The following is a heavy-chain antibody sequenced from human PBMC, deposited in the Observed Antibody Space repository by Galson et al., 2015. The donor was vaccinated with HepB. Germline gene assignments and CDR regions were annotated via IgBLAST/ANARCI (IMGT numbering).Heavy chain of an antibody. V-gene: IGHV3-23*01. D-gene: IGHD1-26*01. Sequence: SLRLSCAASGFTFSRNAMSWVRQAPGKGLAWVSAISGSGVSTYYADSVKGRFTISRDNSKNTLYLQMNGLRAEDSALYYCAKWSGSYPLEYGMDVWGQGTTVTVSS. J-gene: IGHJ6*02. CDR2: ISGSGVST. CDR3: AKWSGSYPLEYGMDV. CDR1: GFTFSRNA.